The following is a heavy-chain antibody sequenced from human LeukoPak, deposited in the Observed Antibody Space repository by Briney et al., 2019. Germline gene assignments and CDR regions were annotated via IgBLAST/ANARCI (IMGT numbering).Heavy chain of an antibody. D-gene: IGHD6-13*01. CDR2: IYYSGGT. V-gene: IGHV4-59*01. J-gene: IGHJ4*02. Sequence: SETLSLTCTVSGGSISSYYWSWIRQPPGRGLEWIGYIYYSGGTNYNPSLKSRLTISVDTSKNQLSLKLSSVTAADTAVYYCARGGSSWPFDYWGQGTLVTVSS. CDR3: ARGGSSWPFDY. CDR1: GGSISSYY.